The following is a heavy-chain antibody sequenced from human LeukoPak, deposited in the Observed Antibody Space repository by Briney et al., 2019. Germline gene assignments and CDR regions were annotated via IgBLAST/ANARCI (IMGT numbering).Heavy chain of an antibody. D-gene: IGHD5-24*01. V-gene: IGHV4-61*02. CDR1: GGSISSGSYY. J-gene: IGHJ3*02. Sequence: SETLSLTCTVSGGSISSGSYYRSWIRQPAGKGLEWIGRIYTSGSANYNPSLKSRVTISVDTSKNQFSLKLSSVTAADTAVYYCARGSGDGYNCCAFDIWGQGTMVTVSS. CDR3: ARGSGDGYNCCAFDI. CDR2: IYTSGSA.